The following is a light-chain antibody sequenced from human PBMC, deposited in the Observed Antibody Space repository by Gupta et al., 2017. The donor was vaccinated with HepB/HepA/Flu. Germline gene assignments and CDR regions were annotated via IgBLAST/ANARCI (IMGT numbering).Light chain of an antibody. V-gene: IGLV1-44*01. CDR3: AAWDDSLNGVL. Sequence: QSVLTQPPSASGTPGQRVTISCSGSGSNTGTNAVNWYQQLPGTAPKLLIYINNQRPSGVPDRLSGSKSGTSASLAISGLQSEDEADYYCAAWDDSLNGVLFGGGTKLTVL. CDR1: GSNTGTNA. CDR2: INN. J-gene: IGLJ2*01.